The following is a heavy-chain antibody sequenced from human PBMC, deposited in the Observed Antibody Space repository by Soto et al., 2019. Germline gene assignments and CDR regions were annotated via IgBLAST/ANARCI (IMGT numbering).Heavy chain of an antibody. D-gene: IGHD2-15*01. Sequence: QVQMVQSGAEVKKPGASVKVSCRASGYSFTSYDVNWVRQATGQGLEWMGWMNPNSGNTAFAQKFQGRVTMTRDTPISTAYMELSGLRSEDTAVYYGARYPYTSYCSDGSCSYDAFDIWGQGTVVTVSS. CDR3: ARYPYTSYCSDGSCSYDAFDI. J-gene: IGHJ3*02. CDR2: MNPNSGNT. CDR1: GYSFTSYD. V-gene: IGHV1-8*01.